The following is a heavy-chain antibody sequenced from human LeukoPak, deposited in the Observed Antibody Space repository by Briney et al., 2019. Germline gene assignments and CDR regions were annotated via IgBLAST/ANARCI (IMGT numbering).Heavy chain of an antibody. J-gene: IGHJ4*02. CDR1: GYSFTSYW. CDR2: IYPGDSDT. Sequence: GESLKISCKGSGYSFTSYWIGWVRQMPGKGLEWMGIIYPGDSDTRYSPSFQGQVTISADKSISTAYLQWSSLKASDTAMYYCARRRPHCSSTSCHEGPFDYWGRGTLVTVSS. D-gene: IGHD2-2*01. CDR3: ARRRPHCSSTSCHEGPFDY. V-gene: IGHV5-51*01.